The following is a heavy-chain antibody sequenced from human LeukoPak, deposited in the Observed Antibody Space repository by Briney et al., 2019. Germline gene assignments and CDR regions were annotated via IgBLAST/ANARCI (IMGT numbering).Heavy chain of an antibody. Sequence: GGSLRLSCATSGFTFSSNAMHWVRQAPGKGLEWVAVVSYDGNNKYYADSVKGRFTFSRDNSKNTLYLQMNSLRTEDTAVYYCARGSGSSAYYPVDYWGQGTLVTVSS. CDR3: ARGSGSSAYYPVDY. CDR1: GFTFSSNA. J-gene: IGHJ4*02. CDR2: VSYDGNNK. D-gene: IGHD3-22*01. V-gene: IGHV3-30-3*01.